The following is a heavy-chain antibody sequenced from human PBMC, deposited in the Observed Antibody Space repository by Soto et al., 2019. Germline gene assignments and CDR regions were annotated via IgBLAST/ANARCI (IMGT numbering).Heavy chain of an antibody. CDR3: VKGNWKAEV. V-gene: IGHV3-23*01. D-gene: IGHD1-1*01. CDR2: ISGSGGSI. CDR1: GFTFSTYA. Sequence: EVQLLESGGGLVQPGGSLRLSCAASGFTFSTYAMNWVRQAPGNGLEWVSAISGSGGSIHYADSVKGRFTISRDNSKTTLYLQMNSLRGEDTAVYHCVKGNWKAEVWGQGTTVTVSS. J-gene: IGHJ6*02.